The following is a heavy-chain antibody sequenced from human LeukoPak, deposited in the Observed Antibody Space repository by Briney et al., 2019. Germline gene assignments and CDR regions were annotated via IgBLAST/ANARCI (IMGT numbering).Heavy chain of an antibody. Sequence: GGSLRLSCAASGFTFGDYHMTWIRQAPGSGLEWISYINSSGSTVYYAESVKGRFTISRDNARKSLYLQMNNVRAGDTAMYYCARSIAYGISFVRGFITDYWGQGALVTVSS. J-gene: IGHJ4*02. D-gene: IGHD3-10*01. CDR2: INSSGSTV. CDR3: ARSIAYGISFVRGFITDY. V-gene: IGHV3-11*01. CDR1: GFTFGDYH.